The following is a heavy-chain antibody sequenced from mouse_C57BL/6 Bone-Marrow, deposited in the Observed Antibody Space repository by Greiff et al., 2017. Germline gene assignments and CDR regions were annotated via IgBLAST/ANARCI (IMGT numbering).Heavy chain of an antibody. Sequence: EVQLQQSGPELVKPGASVKISCTASGFSFTGYFMNWVKQSPGKSLEWIGRISPYNGDTFYNQNFTGKATLTIDKSSSTAHMELLSLTSEDFAVYYCARGGDASWFAYWGQGTLVTVSA. D-gene: IGHD2-13*01. CDR1: GFSFTGYF. CDR2: ISPYNGDT. V-gene: IGHV1-37*01. CDR3: ARGGDASWFAY. J-gene: IGHJ3*01.